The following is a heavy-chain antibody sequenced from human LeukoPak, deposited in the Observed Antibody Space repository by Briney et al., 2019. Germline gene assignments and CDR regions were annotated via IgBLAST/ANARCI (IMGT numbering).Heavy chain of an antibody. D-gene: IGHD2-2*01. CDR1: GYTFSGYY. CDR2: INPNNGGT. J-gene: IGHJ5*02. CDR3: AREGDVVADVNWFDP. Sequence: ASVKVSCKASGYTFSGYYMHWVRQAPGQGLEWMGWINPNNGGTKYEQKFQGRVTMTRDMSISTAYVELSRLRSDDTAVYYCAREGDVVADVNWFDPWGQGTLVTISS. V-gene: IGHV1-2*02.